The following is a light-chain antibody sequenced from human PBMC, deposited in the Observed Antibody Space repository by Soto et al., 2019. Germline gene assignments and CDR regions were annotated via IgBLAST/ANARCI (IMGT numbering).Light chain of an antibody. Sequence: QSALTQPASVSGSPGQSITISCTGTSSDVGGYNFVSWYQHNPGKAPKLMLFEVSNRPSGLSNRFSGSKSGNTASLTISGLQAEDEAYYYCSSYTSSTTLVFGGGTKVTVL. CDR2: EVS. CDR1: SSDVGGYNF. CDR3: SSYTSSTTLV. V-gene: IGLV2-14*01. J-gene: IGLJ2*01.